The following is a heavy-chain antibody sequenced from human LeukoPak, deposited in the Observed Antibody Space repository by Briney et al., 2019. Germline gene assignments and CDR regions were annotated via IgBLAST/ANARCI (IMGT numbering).Heavy chain of an antibody. J-gene: IGHJ4*02. CDR1: GGSISSGDYY. D-gene: IGHD2-15*01. V-gene: IGHV4-30-4*08. CDR2: IYYSGST. Sequence: SETLSLTCTVSGGSISSGDYYWSWIRQPPGKGLEWIGYIYYSGSTYYNPSLKSQVTISVDTSKNQFSLKLSSVTAADTAVCYCARVGTWYYSDYWGQGTLVTVSS. CDR3: ARVGTWYYSDY.